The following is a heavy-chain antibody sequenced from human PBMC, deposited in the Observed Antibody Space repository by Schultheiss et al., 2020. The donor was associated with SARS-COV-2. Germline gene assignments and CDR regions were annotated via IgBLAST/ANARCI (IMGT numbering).Heavy chain of an antibody. CDR1: GFTVSSNY. J-gene: IGHJ3*02. CDR3: ARDSHAAMVISDAFDI. V-gene: IGHV3-48*04. D-gene: IGHD5-18*01. Sequence: GGSLRLSCAASGFTVSSNYMSWVRQAPGKGLEWVSSISSSSSTIYYADSVKGRFTISRDNAKNSLYLQMNSLRAEDTAVYYCARDSHAAMVISDAFDIWGQGTMVTVSS. CDR2: ISSSSSTI.